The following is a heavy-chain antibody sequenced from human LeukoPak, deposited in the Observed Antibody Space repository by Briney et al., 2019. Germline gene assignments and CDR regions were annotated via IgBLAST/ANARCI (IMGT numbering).Heavy chain of an antibody. CDR2: IYSGGST. D-gene: IGHD5-12*01. CDR1: EFTVSVNY. Sequence: GGSLRLSCAASEFTVSVNYMSWVRQPPGKGLEWVSFIYSGGSTYYADSVKGRFTISRDSSKNILYLQMTNLRAEDTAVYYCARGPSGYPNGGGQRTLVTASS. V-gene: IGHV3-53*01. J-gene: IGHJ4*02. CDR3: ARGPSGYPNG.